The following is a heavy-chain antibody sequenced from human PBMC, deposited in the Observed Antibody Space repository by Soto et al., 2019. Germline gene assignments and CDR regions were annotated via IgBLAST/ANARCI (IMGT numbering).Heavy chain of an antibody. CDR2: IYYLGGT. J-gene: IGHJ6*02. CDR1: GGSVSSENYY. CDR3: SNPVVDSNNV. D-gene: IGHD2-21*01. Sequence: QVQLQESGPGLVKPSETLSLTCTVSGGSVSSENYYWSWVRQPPGKGLEWIGYIYYLGGTKYNPSLRSRVTMSLDTSKTPSSLNLITVSVADTAVYYCSNPVVDSNNVWGQGNKVSVSS. V-gene: IGHV4-61*01.